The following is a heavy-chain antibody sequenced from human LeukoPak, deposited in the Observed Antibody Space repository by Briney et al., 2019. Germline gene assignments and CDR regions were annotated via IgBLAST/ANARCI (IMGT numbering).Heavy chain of an antibody. D-gene: IGHD4-17*01. J-gene: IGHJ4*02. Sequence: PSETLSLTCAVYGGSFSGYYWSWIRQPPGKGLEWIREINHSGSTNYNPSLKSRVTISVDTSKNQFSLKLSSVTAADTAVYYCARGLPNDYRSLYFDYWGQGTLVTVSS. V-gene: IGHV4-34*01. CDR1: GGSFSGYY. CDR2: INHSGST. CDR3: ARGLPNDYRSLYFDY.